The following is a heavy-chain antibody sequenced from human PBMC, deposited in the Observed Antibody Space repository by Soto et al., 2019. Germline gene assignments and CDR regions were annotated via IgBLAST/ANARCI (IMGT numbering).Heavy chain of an antibody. CDR3: AKDYLELRAGSYYYYGMDV. Sequence: QVQLVESGGGVVQPGRSLRLSCAASGFIFSNYGMHWVRQAPGKGLEWVAVISYDGSNKYYADSVKGRFTISRDNSKNTLYLQMNSLRAEDTAVYYCAKDYLELRAGSYYYYGMDVWGQGTTVTVSS. V-gene: IGHV3-30*18. J-gene: IGHJ6*02. CDR2: ISYDGSNK. D-gene: IGHD1-7*01. CDR1: GFIFSNYG.